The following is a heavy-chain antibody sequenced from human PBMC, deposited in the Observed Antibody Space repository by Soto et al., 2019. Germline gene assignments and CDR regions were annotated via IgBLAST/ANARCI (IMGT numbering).Heavy chain of an antibody. J-gene: IGHJ3*02. CDR3: ARETWVRSAFDI. D-gene: IGHD3-10*01. Sequence: QVQLQQWGAGLLKPSETLSLTCAVYGGSFSGYYWSWIRQPPGKGLEWIGEINHSGSTNYNPSLKSRVTISVDTSKKQLSLKLSSVTAADTAVYYCARETWVRSAFDIWGQGTMVTVSS. V-gene: IGHV4-34*01. CDR1: GGSFSGYY. CDR2: INHSGST.